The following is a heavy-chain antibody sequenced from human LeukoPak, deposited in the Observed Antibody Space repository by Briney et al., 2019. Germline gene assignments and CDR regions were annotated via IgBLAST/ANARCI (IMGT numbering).Heavy chain of an antibody. V-gene: IGHV3-23*01. CDR1: GFTFSSYA. Sequence: GGSLRLSCAASGFTFSSYAMSWVRQAPGKGLEWVSAISGSGGSTYYADSVKGRFTISRDNSKNTLYLQVNSLRAEDTAVFYCAKVPRYCSSTSCYAGYFEYWGQGTLVTVSS. CDR3: AKVPRYCSSTSCYAGYFEY. CDR2: ISGSGGST. J-gene: IGHJ4*02. D-gene: IGHD2-2*01.